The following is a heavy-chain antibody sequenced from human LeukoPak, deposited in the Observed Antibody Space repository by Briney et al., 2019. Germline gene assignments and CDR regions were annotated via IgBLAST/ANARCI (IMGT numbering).Heavy chain of an antibody. CDR3: AKDRRLELRSY. D-gene: IGHD1-7*01. V-gene: IGHV3-11*01. Sequence: GGSLRLSCAASGFTFSDYYMSWIRQAPGKGLEWVSYISSSGSTIYYADSVKGRFTISRDNAKNTLYLQMNSLRAEDTAVYYCAKDRRLELRSYWGQGTLVTVSS. J-gene: IGHJ4*02. CDR2: ISSSGSTI. CDR1: GFTFSDYY.